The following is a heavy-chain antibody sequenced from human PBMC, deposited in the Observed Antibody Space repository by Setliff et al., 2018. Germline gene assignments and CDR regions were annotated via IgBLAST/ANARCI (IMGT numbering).Heavy chain of an antibody. Sequence: GESLKISCQGSGNNFTRSWMAWVRQKPGKGLEWMGIVYPGDSDTRYNPSFQGQVTMSADKSIRAVYLQWSSLQATDTAMYYCARPLLSSRLPVHDAFDIWGQGTMVTVSS. CDR2: VYPGDSDT. J-gene: IGHJ3*02. CDR3: ARPLLSSRLPVHDAFDI. V-gene: IGHV5-51*01. CDR1: GNNFTRSW. D-gene: IGHD6-13*01.